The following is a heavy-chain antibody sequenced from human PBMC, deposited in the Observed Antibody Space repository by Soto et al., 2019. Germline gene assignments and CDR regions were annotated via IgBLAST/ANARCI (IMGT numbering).Heavy chain of an antibody. J-gene: IGHJ4*02. CDR2: ISAYNGNT. CDR3: ARDLSRYCSGGSCHRESDY. CDR1: GYTFTSYG. Sequence: GASVKVSCKACGYTFTSYGISWVRQATGQGLEWMGWISAYNGNTNYAQKLQGRVTMTTDTSTSTAYMELRSLRSDDTAVYYCARDLSRYCSGGSCHRESDYWGQGTLVPVSS. V-gene: IGHV1-18*04. D-gene: IGHD2-15*01.